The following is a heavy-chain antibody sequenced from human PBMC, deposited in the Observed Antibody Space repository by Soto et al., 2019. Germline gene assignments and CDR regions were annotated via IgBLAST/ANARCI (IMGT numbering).Heavy chain of an antibody. CDR2: ISYDGSNK. J-gene: IGHJ3*02. CDR3: AKDKKDYYDSSGYYYGDDAFDI. V-gene: IGHV3-30*18. Sequence: PGGSLRLSCAASGFTFNSYGMHWVRQGPGNGLEWVAFISYDGSNKYYADSVKGRFTISRDNSKNTLYLQMNSLRAEDTAVYYCAKDKKDYYDSSGYYYGDDAFDIWGQGTMVTVSS. CDR1: GFTFNSYG. D-gene: IGHD3-22*01.